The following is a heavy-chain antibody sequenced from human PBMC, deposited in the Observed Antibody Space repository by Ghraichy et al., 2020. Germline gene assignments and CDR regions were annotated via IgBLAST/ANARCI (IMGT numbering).Heavy chain of an antibody. Sequence: GGSLRLSCAASGFTFSSYWMSWVRQAPGKGLEWVSNIKQDGSEKYYVDSVKGRFTISRDNAKNSLYLQMNSLRAEDTAVYYCARVPYGSGWAFDCWGQGTLVTVSS. CDR2: IKQDGSEK. CDR3: ARVPYGSGWAFDC. J-gene: IGHJ4*02. D-gene: IGHD6-19*01. V-gene: IGHV3-7*01. CDR1: GFTFSSYW.